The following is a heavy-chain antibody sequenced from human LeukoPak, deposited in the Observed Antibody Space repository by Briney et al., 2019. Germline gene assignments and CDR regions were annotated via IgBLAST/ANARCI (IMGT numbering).Heavy chain of an antibody. V-gene: IGHV3-7*01. CDR1: GFTFSSYW. D-gene: IGHD4-17*01. J-gene: IGHJ2*01. Sequence: GGSLRLSCAASGFTFSSYWMSWVRQAPGKGLEWVANIKRDGSEKYYVDSVKGRFTISRDNAKNSLYLQMNSLRAEDTAVYYCARDLVTTANLGALWYFDLWGRGTLVTVSS. CDR3: ARDLVTTANLGALWYFDL. CDR2: IKRDGSEK.